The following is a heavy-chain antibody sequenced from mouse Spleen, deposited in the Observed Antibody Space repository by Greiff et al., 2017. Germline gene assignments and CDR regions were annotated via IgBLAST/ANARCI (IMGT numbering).Heavy chain of an antibody. Sequence: LQQPGAELVKPGASVKMSCKASGYTFTSYNMHWVKQTPGQGLEWIGAIYPGNGDTSYNQKFKGKATLTADKSSSTAYMQLSSLTSEDSAVYYCARGGYGNLFAYWGQGTLVTVSA. V-gene: IGHV1-12*01. CDR2: IYPGNGDT. CDR1: GYTFTSYN. CDR3: ARGGYGNLFAY. J-gene: IGHJ3*01. D-gene: IGHD2-1*01.